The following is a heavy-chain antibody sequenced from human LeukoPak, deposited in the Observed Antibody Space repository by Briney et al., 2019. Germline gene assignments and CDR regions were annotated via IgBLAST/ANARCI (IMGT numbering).Heavy chain of an antibody. CDR3: ARFAYSGYGPQRLTAFDV. CDR1: GYTFSNYG. Sequence: ASVKVSCKTSGYTFSNYGISWVRQAPGQGLEWMGWINPNSGGTNYAQNFQGRVTMTRDTYITTAYMELSRLTSDDTAVYYCARFAYSGYGPQRLTAFDVWGQGTMVTVSS. J-gene: IGHJ3*01. V-gene: IGHV1-2*02. CDR2: INPNSGGT. D-gene: IGHD5-12*01.